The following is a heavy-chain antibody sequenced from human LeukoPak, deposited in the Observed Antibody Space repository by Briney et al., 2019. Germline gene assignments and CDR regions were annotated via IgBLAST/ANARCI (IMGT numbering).Heavy chain of an antibody. D-gene: IGHD4-23*01. Sequence: VASVKVSCKASGYSFTTYYIHWVRQAPGQGPEWLGIIMPRDGDTNYAQKFRGRLTMTRDTSTGTVYMELSSLKSEDTAVYHCARERPNSAGFDSWGQGTLVTVSS. CDR3: ARERPNSAGFDS. J-gene: IGHJ4*02. V-gene: IGHV1-46*01. CDR2: IMPRDGDT. CDR1: GYSFTTYY.